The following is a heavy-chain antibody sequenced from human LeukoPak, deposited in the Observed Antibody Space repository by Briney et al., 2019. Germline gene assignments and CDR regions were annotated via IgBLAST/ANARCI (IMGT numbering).Heavy chain of an antibody. V-gene: IGHV3-21*04. CDR1: GFTFSSYS. D-gene: IGHD3-10*01. CDR3: ARGGGILTYGSGSYDYYYYGMDV. CDR2: ISSSSSYI. J-gene: IGHJ6*02. Sequence: GGSLRLSCAASGFTFSSYSMNWVRQAPRKGLEWVSSISSSSSYIYYADSVKGRFTISRDNSKNTLYLQMNSLRAEDTAVYYCARGGGILTYGSGSYDYYYYGMDVWGQGTTVTVSS.